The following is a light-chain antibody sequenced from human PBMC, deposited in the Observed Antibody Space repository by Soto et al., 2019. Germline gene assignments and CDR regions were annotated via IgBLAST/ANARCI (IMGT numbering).Light chain of an antibody. CDR2: EVS. CDR1: SSDVGGYNY. V-gene: IGLV2-14*01. J-gene: IGLJ1*01. Sequence: QSVLTQPASVSGYPGQSITISCTGRSSDVGGYNYVSWYQQHPGKAPKFMIYEVSRRPSGVSNRFSGSKSGNTASLTISGLQAEDEADYSCSSYTTSNTYVFGNGTKVTVL. CDR3: SSYTTSNTYV.